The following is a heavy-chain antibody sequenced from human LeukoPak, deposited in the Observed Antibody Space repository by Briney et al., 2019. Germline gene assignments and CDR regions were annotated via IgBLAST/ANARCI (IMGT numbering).Heavy chain of an antibody. CDR1: GGSFSDYY. D-gene: IGHD6-13*01. V-gene: IGHV4-34*01. J-gene: IGHJ5*02. CDR3: TRGLSSSSWLSWFDP. CDR2: INHSGST. Sequence: SETLSLTCAVYGGSFSDYYWSWIRQPPGKGLEWIGEINHSGSTNYNPSLKSRVTISVDTSKNQFSLKLSSVTAADTAVYYCTRGLSSSSWLSWFDPWGQGTLVAVSS.